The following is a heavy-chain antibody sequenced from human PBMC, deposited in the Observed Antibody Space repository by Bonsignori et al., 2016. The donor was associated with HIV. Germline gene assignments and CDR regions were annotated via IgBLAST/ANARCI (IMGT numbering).Heavy chain of an antibody. D-gene: IGHD5-18*01. J-gene: IGHJ5*02. CDR3: ARRRGIQRPMGFDP. Sequence: VRQMPGKGLEWMGIIYPGDSDTRYSPSFQGQVTISADKSISTAYLQWSSLKASDTAMYYCARRRGIQRPMGFDPWGQGTLVTVSS. V-gene: IGHV5-51*01. CDR2: IYPGDSDT.